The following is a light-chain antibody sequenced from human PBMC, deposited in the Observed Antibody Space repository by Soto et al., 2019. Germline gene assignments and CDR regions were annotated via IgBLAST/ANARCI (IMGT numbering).Light chain of an antibody. J-gene: IGKJ1*01. CDR3: QFYNSYSWT. CDR2: EAS. V-gene: IGKV1-5*01. Sequence: DIQMTQSPSTLSASVGDRVTITCRANQFISTWVAWFQQKPGKAPRLLIHEASALESGVPSRFSGSGSGTEFTLSISSLQRDDFETYSCQFYNSYSWTLGQGTKVDIK. CDR1: QFISTW.